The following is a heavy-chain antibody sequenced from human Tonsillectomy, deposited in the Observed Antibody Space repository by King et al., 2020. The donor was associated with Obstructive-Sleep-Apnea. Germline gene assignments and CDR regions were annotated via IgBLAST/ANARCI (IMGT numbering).Heavy chain of an antibody. V-gene: IGHV3-30*04. CDR3: ARDPDRFYFSSSNCYGGRNGMDV. Sequence: VQLVESGGGVVQPGMSLRLSCAGSGFTFSTYAIHWVRQAPGKRLEWVAVHSYDGSYKYYADSVKGRFTIARDNSKNTLYLQMNSLRAEDTDTYYCARDPDRFYFSSSNCYGGRNGMDVWGPGTTVTVSS. CDR2: HSYDGSYK. D-gene: IGHD2-2*01. CDR1: GFTFSTYA. J-gene: IGHJ6*02.